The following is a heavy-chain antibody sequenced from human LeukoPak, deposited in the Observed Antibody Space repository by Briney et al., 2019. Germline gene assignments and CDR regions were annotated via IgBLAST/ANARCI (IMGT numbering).Heavy chain of an antibody. D-gene: IGHD3-10*01. CDR3: ARRGITMVRGVIKRRDWFDP. CDR2: IYYSGST. V-gene: IGHV4-59*12. J-gene: IGHJ5*02. CDR1: GGSISSYY. Sequence: SETLSLTCTVSGGSISSYYWSWIRQPPGKGLEWIGYIYYSGSTNYNPSLKSRVTISVDTSKNQFSLKLSSVTAADTAVYYCARRGITMVRGVIKRRDWFDPWGQGTLVTVSS.